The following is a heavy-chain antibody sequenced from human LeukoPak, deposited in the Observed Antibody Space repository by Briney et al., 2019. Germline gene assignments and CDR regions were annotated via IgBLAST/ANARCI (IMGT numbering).Heavy chain of an antibody. CDR1: GFTFSSYA. D-gene: IGHD6-19*01. CDR3: AKDPDIAVAGTTFDY. V-gene: IGHV3-23*01. CDR2: ISGSGGST. Sequence: GRSLRLSCAASGFTFSSYAMSWVRQAPGKGLEWVSAISGSGGSTYYADSVKGRFTISRDNSKNTLYLQMNSLRAEDTAVYYCAKDPDIAVAGTTFDYWGQGTLVTVSS. J-gene: IGHJ4*02.